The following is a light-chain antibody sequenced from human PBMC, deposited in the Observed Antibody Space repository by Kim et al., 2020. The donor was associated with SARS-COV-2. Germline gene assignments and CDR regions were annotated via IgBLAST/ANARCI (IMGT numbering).Light chain of an antibody. V-gene: IGKV3-15*01. CDR1: QSVNCH. J-gene: IGKJ2*01. CDR2: DAS. Sequence: VSPGGRATLSCRASQSVNCHLAWYQQEPGQAPRLLIYDASTRATGIPARFSGSGSGTEFTLTISSLQSEDFAVYYCQQYNNWPPYTFGQGTKLEIK. CDR3: QQYNNWPPYT.